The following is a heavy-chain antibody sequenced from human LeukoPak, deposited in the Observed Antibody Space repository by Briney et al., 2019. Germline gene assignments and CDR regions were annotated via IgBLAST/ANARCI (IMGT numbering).Heavy chain of an antibody. V-gene: IGHV3-7*04. J-gene: IGHJ4*02. CDR1: GLTFSSYW. Sequence: SGGSLRLSCAASGLTFSSYWMSWVRQAPGKGLEWVANIKQDGSEKYYVDSVKGRFTISRDNAKNSLYLQMNSLRAEDTAVYYCARVGYCSSTSCYGYDYWGQGTLVTVSS. D-gene: IGHD2-2*01. CDR3: ARVGYCSSTSCYGYDY. CDR2: IKQDGSEK.